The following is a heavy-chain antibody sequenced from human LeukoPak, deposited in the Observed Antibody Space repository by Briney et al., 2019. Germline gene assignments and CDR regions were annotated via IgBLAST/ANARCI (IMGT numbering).Heavy chain of an antibody. CDR2: ISSSGSTI. CDR3: ARSLPPDYGGNSAFFNYYYYYGMDV. CDR1: GFTFSSYD. Sequence: PGGSLRLSCAASGFTFSSYDMNWVRQPPGKGLEWVSYISSSGSTIYYADSVKGRFTISRDNAKNSLYLQMNSLRAEDTAVYYCARSLPPDYGGNSAFFNYYYYYGMDVWGQGTTVTVSS. J-gene: IGHJ6*02. V-gene: IGHV3-48*03. D-gene: IGHD4-23*01.